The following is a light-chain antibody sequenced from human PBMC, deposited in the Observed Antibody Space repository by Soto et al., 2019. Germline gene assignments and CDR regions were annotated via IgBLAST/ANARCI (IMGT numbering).Light chain of an antibody. CDR1: SSDVGGYNY. J-gene: IGLJ2*01. CDR3: SSYTSSSIHVV. CDR2: EVS. Sequence: QSALTQPASVSGSPGQSITISCTGTSSDVGGYNYVSWYQQHPGKAPKLMIYEVSNRPSGVSNRFSGSKSGNTASLTISGLQAEDEADYYSSSYTSSSIHVVFGGGTKLTVL. V-gene: IGLV2-14*01.